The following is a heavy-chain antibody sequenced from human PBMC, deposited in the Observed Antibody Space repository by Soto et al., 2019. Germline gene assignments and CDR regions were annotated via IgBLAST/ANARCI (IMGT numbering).Heavy chain of an antibody. V-gene: IGHV4-59*08. CDR3: ARRVDYVWGSYRYSPYFDY. D-gene: IGHD3-16*02. CDR2: IYYSGST. J-gene: IGHJ4*02. CDR1: GGSISSYY. Sequence: SETLSLTCTVSGGSISSYYWSWIRQPPGKGLEWIGYIYYSGSTNYNPSLKSRVTISVDTSKNQFSLKLSSVTAANTALYYCARRVDYVWGSYRYSPYFDYWGQGTLVTVS.